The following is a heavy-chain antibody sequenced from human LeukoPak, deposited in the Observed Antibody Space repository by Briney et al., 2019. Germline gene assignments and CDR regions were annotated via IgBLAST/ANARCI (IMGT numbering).Heavy chain of an antibody. CDR3: AELGITMIGGV. CDR1: GFTLSSYS. D-gene: IGHD3-10*02. V-gene: IGHV3-21*01. J-gene: IGHJ6*04. Sequence: PGGSLRLSCVASGFTLSSYSMNWVRQAPGKGLEWVSSISSGSSYMYFADSVKGRFTISRDNAKNTLYLQMNSLRAEDTAVYYCAELGITMIGGVWGKGTTVTISS. CDR2: ISSGSSYM.